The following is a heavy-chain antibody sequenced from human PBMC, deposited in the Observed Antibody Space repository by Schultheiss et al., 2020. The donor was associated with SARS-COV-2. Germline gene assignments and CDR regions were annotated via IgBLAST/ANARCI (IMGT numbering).Heavy chain of an antibody. CDR2: ISYDGSNK. CDR1: GFTFSSYA. V-gene: IGHV3-30*04. CDR3: AKDAGGDYFDH. D-gene: IGHD1-26*01. J-gene: IGHJ4*02. Sequence: GGSLRLSCAASGFTFSSYAMHWVRQAPGKGLEWVAVISYDGSNKYYADSVKGRFTISRDNSKNTLYLQMNSLRAEDTTVYYCAKDAGGDYFDHWGQGTLVTVSS.